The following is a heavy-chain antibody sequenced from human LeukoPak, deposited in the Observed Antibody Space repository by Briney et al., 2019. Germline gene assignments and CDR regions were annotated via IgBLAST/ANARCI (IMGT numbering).Heavy chain of an antibody. Sequence: PSETLSLTCTVSGGSISSSYWTWIRQPPGKGLEWIGFIFYSGNTNYNPSLRSRLTISADTSKNQLYLKLSSVTAADTAVYYCARFLNSYCGGDCYLQPFDNWGRGTLVTVSS. CDR1: GGSISSSY. CDR2: IFYSGNT. J-gene: IGHJ4*02. D-gene: IGHD2-21*02. V-gene: IGHV4-59*08. CDR3: ARFLNSYCGGDCYLQPFDN.